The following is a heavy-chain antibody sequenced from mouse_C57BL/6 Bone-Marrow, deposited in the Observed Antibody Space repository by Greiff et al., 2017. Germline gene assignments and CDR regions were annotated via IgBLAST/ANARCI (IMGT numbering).Heavy chain of an antibody. CDR3: ARVYYGYDGFAY. Sequence: VQLQQSGAELARPGASVKMSCKASGYTFTNYTMHWVKQRPGQGLEWIGYINPSSGYTKYNQKFKDKATLTADKSSSTAYMQLSSLTYEDSAVYYCARVYYGYDGFAYWGQGTLVTVSA. D-gene: IGHD2-2*01. V-gene: IGHV1-4*01. CDR1: GYTFTNYT. CDR2: INPSSGYT. J-gene: IGHJ3*01.